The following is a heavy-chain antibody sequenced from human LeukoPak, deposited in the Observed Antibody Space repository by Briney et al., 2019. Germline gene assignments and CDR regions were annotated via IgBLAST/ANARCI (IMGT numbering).Heavy chain of an antibody. CDR3: ARVFGGTYFDY. CDR1: GGSISSGGYY. D-gene: IGHD4-23*01. J-gene: IGHJ4*02. CDR2: IYYSGST. Sequence: ASETLSLTCTVSGGSISSGGYYWSWIRQHPGKGLEWIGYIYYSGSTYYNPSLKSRVTISVDTSKNQFSLKLSSVTAADTAVYYCARVFGGTYFDYWGQGTLVTVSS. V-gene: IGHV4-31*03.